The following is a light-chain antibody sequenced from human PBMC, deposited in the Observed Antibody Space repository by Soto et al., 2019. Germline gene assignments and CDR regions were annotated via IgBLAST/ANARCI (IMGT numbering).Light chain of an antibody. J-gene: IGKJ4*01. V-gene: IGKV1-9*01. CDR2: AAS. CDR3: QQLYTSPHT. Sequence: IQLTQSPSSLSASVGDRVTITCRASQGISSYLAWYQQKPGKAPKLLIYAASTLKSGVPSRFSGSGSGTDYMLTISSLQPEDFAAYFCQQLYTSPHTFGGGTKVEIK. CDR1: QGISSY.